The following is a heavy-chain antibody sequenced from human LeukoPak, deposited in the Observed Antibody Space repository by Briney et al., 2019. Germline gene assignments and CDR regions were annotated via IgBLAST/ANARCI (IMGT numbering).Heavy chain of an antibody. CDR1: GFTFSSHE. CDR2: ISAGRSYT. Sequence: GGSLRLSCAASGFTFSSHEMNWVRQAPGKGLEWVSYISAGRSYTSYADSVKGRFTVSRDNAKNSLFLQMNSLRAEDTAVYYCARETNSGYDFWGQGTLVTVSS. CDR3: ARETNSGYDF. V-gene: IGHV3-48*03. J-gene: IGHJ4*02. D-gene: IGHD3-22*01.